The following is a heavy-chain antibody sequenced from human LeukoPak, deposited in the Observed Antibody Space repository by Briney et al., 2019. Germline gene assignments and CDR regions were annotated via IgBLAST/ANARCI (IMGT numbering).Heavy chain of an antibody. CDR2: INHSGST. CDR3: ARDEGPSSGSPFDY. D-gene: IGHD3-22*01. V-gene: IGHV4-38-2*02. CDR1: GYSISSGYY. J-gene: IGHJ4*02. Sequence: SETLSLTCTVSGYSISSGYYWGRIRQPPGKGLEWIGEINHSGSTNYNPSLKSRVTISVDTSKNQFSLKLSSVTAADTAVYYCARDEGPSSGSPFDYWGQGTLVTVSS.